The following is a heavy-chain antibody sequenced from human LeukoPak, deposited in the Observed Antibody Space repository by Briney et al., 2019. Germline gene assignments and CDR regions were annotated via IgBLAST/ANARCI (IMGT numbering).Heavy chain of an antibody. CDR2: ISGSGGKT. V-gene: IGHV3-23*01. D-gene: IGHD1-14*01. CDR1: GFTFSNYA. CDR3: AKLRSITWDSPPYVDL. Sequence: GGSLRLSCAASGFTFSNYAMSWVRQAPGRGLEWVSAISGSGGKTYYADSVKGRFTISRDHTKNTLYLQMNRLRAEDTAVYYCAKLRSITWDSPPYVDLGGRETMVTVSS. J-gene: IGHJ3*01.